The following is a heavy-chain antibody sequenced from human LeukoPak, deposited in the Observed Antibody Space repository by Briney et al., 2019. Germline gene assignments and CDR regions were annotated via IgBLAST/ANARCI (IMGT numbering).Heavy chain of an antibody. D-gene: IGHD5-18*01. J-gene: IGHJ4*02. Sequence: GGSLRLSCAASGFTVSSNYMSWVRQAPGKGLEWVSVIYSGGSTYYADSVKGRFTISRDNAKNTLYLQMNSLRAEDMAVYYCARARRGDRYSSFDYWGQGTLVTVSS. CDR1: GFTVSSNY. CDR3: ARARRGDRYSSFDY. V-gene: IGHV3-53*01. CDR2: IYSGGST.